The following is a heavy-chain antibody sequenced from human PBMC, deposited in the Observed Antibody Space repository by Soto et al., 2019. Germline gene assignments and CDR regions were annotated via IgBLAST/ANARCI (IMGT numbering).Heavy chain of an antibody. CDR2: IDPSDSYT. CDR3: ARLCNFSGWYSTCRTDY. V-gene: IGHV5-10-1*01. D-gene: IGHD6-19*01. CDR1: GYSFTSYW. J-gene: IGHJ4*02. Sequence: XESLKLSWKSSGYSFTSYWISWVLQMPGKGLEWMGRIDPSDSYTNYSPSFQGHVTISADKSISTAYLQWSSLKASDTAMYYCARLCNFSGWYSTCRTDYWGQGTLVTVSS.